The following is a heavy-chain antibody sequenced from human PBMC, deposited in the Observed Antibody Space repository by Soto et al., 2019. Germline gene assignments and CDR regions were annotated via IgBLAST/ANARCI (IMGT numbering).Heavy chain of an antibody. CDR1: GGTFSSYA. CDR3: ARDLEGSGSYQDAFDI. J-gene: IGHJ3*02. Sequence: QVQLVQSGAEVKKPGSSVKVSCKASGGTFSSYAISWVRQAHGQGLEWMGGIIPIFGTANYAQKFQGRVTITADESTSTAYMELSSLRSEDTAVYYCARDLEGSGSYQDAFDIWGQGTMVTVSS. CDR2: IIPIFGTA. D-gene: IGHD3-10*01. V-gene: IGHV1-69*01.